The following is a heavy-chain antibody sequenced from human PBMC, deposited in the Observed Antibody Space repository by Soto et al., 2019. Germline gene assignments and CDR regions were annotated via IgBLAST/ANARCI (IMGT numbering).Heavy chain of an antibody. V-gene: IGHV3-48*03. Sequence: DVQLVESGGGLVQPGGSLRLSCTASGFIFSNYEMNWVRQAPGKGVEWFAYISVSGRTIYYADSVKCRFTISRDNAKKSLFLQMDSLRAEDTAVYHCARDGSRDTPLAGLYKWFGRWGQGTQVTVSS. CDR1: GFIFSNYE. D-gene: IGHD5-18*01. J-gene: IGHJ5*02. CDR2: ISVSGRTI. CDR3: ARDGSRDTPLAGLYKWFGR.